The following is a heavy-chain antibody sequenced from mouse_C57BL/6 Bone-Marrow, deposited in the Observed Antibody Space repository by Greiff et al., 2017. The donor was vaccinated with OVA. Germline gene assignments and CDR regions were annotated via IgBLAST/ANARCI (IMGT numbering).Heavy chain of an antibody. CDR1: GYSFTGYY. CDR2: INPSTGGT. J-gene: IGHJ2*01. D-gene: IGHD3-2*02. CDR3: ASGSSGYVY. Sequence: VQLKQSGPELVKPGASVKISCKASGYSFTGYYMNWVKQSPEKSLEWIGEINPSTGGTTYNQKFKAKATLTVDKSSSTAYMQLKSLTSEDSAVYYGASGSSGYVYWGQGTTLTVSS. V-gene: IGHV1-42*01.